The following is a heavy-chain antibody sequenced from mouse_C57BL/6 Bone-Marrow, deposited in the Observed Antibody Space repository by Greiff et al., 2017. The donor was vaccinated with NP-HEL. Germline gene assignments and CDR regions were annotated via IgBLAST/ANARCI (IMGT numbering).Heavy chain of an antibody. CDR1: GYSFTGYY. D-gene: IGHD1-1*01. V-gene: IGHV1-42*01. CDR2: INPRTGGT. Sequence: VQLQQSGPELVKPGASVKISCKASGYSFTGYYMNWVKQSPEKSLEWIGEINPRTGGTTYNQKFKAKATLTVDKSSSTSYMQLKSLTSEDSAVYYCARSGVIITTVVATDFDVWGTGTTVTVSS. CDR3: ARSGVIITTVVATDFDV. J-gene: IGHJ1*03.